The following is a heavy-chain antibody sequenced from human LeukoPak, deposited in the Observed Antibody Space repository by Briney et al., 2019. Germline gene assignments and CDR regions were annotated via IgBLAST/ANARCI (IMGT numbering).Heavy chain of an antibody. D-gene: IGHD6-19*01. Sequence: SETLSLTCSVSGGSVSSYYWNWIRQPPGKGLEWIGFFCHSGGTHYNPSPKSRVTISLDTSKSQVSLNLNSVTAADTAVYYCARGYSSGWNGRVAFDPWGQGTLVTVSS. V-gene: IGHV4-59*02. CDR2: FCHSGGT. J-gene: IGHJ5*02. CDR3: ARGYSSGWNGRVAFDP. CDR1: GGSVSSYY.